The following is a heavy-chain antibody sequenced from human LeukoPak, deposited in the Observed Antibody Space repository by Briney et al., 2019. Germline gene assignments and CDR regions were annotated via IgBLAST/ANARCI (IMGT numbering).Heavy chain of an antibody. CDR1: GGSFSGYY. CDR2: INHSGST. D-gene: IGHD1-26*01. J-gene: IGHJ5*02. CDR3: ARPLGAARYNWFDP. Sequence: SETLSLTCAVYGGSFSGYYWSWIRQPPGKGLEWIGEINHSGSTNYNPSLKSRVTIPVDTSKDQFSLKLSSVTAADTAVYYCARPLGAARYNWFDPWGQGTLVTVSS. V-gene: IGHV4-34*01.